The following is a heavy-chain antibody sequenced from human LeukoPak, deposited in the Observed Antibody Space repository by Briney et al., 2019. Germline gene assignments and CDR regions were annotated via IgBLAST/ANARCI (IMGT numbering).Heavy chain of an antibody. J-gene: IGHJ4*02. V-gene: IGHV1-2*02. CDR3: ARGRAGDYFDY. Sequence: ASVKVSCETSGYTFTGYFIHWVRQAPGQGLEWMGWINPNSGGTSNLQKFQGRVAMTRDTSISTAYMDLSRLRSDDTAVYYCARGRAGDYFDYWGQGTLVTVSS. CDR1: GYTFTGYF. CDR2: INPNSGGT.